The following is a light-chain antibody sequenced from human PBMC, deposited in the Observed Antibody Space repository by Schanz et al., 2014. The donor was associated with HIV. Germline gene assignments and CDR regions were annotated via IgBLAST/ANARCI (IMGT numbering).Light chain of an antibody. Sequence: QSVLTQPPSASGSPGQSVTISCTGTSSDVGGYNYVSWYQLRPGKAPQLMIYEVTKRPSGVPDRFSGSKSGNTASLTVSGLQAEDEADYYCSSYAGSNNLVFGGGTKLTVL. V-gene: IGLV2-8*01. CDR1: SSDVGGYNY. CDR2: EVT. CDR3: SSYAGSNNLV. J-gene: IGLJ3*02.